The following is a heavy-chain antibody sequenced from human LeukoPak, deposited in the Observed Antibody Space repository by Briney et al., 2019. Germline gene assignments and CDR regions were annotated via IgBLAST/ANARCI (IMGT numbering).Heavy chain of an antibody. CDR2: IIPIFGTA. Sequence: ASVEVSCKASGGTFSSYAISWVRQAPGQGLEWMGGIIPIFGTANYAQKFQGRVTITADESTSTAYMELRSLRSDDTAVYYCARDPYYYDSSGYYYVFDYWGQGTLVTVSS. V-gene: IGHV1-69*13. CDR1: GGTFSSYA. CDR3: ARDPYYYDSSGYYYVFDY. D-gene: IGHD3-22*01. J-gene: IGHJ4*02.